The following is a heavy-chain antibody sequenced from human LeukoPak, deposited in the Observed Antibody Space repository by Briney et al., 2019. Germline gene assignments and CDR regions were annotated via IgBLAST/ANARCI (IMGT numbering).Heavy chain of an antibody. CDR1: GGSISSYY. CDR2: IYYSGST. J-gene: IGHJ4*02. Sequence: SETLSLTCTVSGGSISSYYWSWIRQPPGKGLEWIGYIYYSGSTNYNPSLKSRVTISVDTSKNQFFLKLSSVTAADTAVYYCARDHYYGSGSYPIWGQGTLVTVSS. D-gene: IGHD3-10*01. V-gene: IGHV4-59*01. CDR3: ARDHYYGSGSYPI.